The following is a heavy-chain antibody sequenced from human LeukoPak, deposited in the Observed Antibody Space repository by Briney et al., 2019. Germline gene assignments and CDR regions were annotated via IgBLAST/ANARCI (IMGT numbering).Heavy chain of an antibody. D-gene: IGHD2-21*02. Sequence: GGSLRLSCAASGFTFSSYEMNWVRQAPGKGLGWVSYISSSGSTIYYADSVKGRFTISRDNAKNSLYLQMNSLRAEDTAVYYCAREMRNCGGDCHDYWGQGSLVTVSS. V-gene: IGHV3-48*03. CDR3: AREMRNCGGDCHDY. J-gene: IGHJ4*02. CDR1: GFTFSSYE. CDR2: ISSSGSTI.